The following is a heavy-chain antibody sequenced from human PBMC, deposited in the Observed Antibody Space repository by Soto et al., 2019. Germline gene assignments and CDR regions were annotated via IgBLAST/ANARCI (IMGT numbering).Heavy chain of an antibody. J-gene: IGHJ4*02. V-gene: IGHV3-23*01. CDR3: AQDRCSTGCYFDY. CDR1: GFPFSSYA. D-gene: IGHD2-2*01. CDR2: ISHSGGST. Sequence: EVQLLESGGGLVQPGGSLRLSCAASGFPFSSYAMSWVRQVPGKGLEWVSAISHSGGSTYYADSVKGRFTISRDNSKNPLHLQMNSLTAEDTAVYFCAQDRCSTGCYFDYWGQGNLVTVSS.